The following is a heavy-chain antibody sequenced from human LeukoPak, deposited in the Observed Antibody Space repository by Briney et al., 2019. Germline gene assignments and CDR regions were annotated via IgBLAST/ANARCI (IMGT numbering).Heavy chain of an antibody. J-gene: IGHJ4*02. CDR2: INSDGSST. CDR1: GFTFSSYW. D-gene: IGHD3-10*01. V-gene: IGHV3-74*01. CDR3: AREVRGAPGFYFDY. Sequence: GGSLRLSCAASGFTFSSYWMHWVRHAPGKGLVWVSRINSDGSSTSYADSVKGRFTISRDNAKNTLYLQMNSLRAEDTAVYYCAREVRGAPGFYFDYWGQGTLVTVSS.